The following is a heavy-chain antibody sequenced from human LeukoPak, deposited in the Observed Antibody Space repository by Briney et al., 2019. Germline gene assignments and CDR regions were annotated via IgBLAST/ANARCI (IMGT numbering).Heavy chain of an antibody. D-gene: IGHD3-16*01. V-gene: IGHV3-74*01. CDR1: GFTFTTYW. Sequence: PGGSLRLSCVASGFTFTTYWMHWVRQAPGKGLVWVSRINGDGSNSNYADSVKGRFTISRDNARNALYLQMNGLRAADTALYYCARTSPTSHFDFWGQGTLVTVSS. CDR2: INGDGSNS. J-gene: IGHJ4*02. CDR3: ARTSPTSHFDF.